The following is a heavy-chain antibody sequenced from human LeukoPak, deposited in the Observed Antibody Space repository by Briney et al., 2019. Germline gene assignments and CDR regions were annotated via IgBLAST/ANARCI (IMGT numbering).Heavy chain of an antibody. J-gene: IGHJ4*02. V-gene: IGHV3-23*01. D-gene: IGHD3-16*02. CDR3: AKDWGYTWDGVSDY. Sequence: PGGSLRLSCAASGFTFSNYAMTWVRQAPGRGLEWVSTVSGSGSNTFDADSVKGRFIISRDNSKNTLYLEMNRLRVEDTAVYYCAKDWGYTWDGVSDYWGQGTLVTVSS. CDR2: VSGSGSNT. CDR1: GFTFSNYA.